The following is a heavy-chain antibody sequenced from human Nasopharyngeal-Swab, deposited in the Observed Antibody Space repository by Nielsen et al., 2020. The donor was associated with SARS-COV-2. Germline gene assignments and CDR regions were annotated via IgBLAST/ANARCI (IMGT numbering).Heavy chain of an antibody. V-gene: IGHV1-69*13. CDR3: AREILDNYDLPLGMDV. J-gene: IGHJ6*02. CDR2: IIPIFGTA. CDR1: GGTFSSYA. D-gene: IGHD3-3*01. Sequence: SVKVSCKASGGTFSSYAISWVRQAPGQGLEWMGGIIPIFGTANYAQKFQGRVTITADESTSTAYMELSSLRSEDTAVYYCAREILDNYDLPLGMDVWGQGTTVTVSS.